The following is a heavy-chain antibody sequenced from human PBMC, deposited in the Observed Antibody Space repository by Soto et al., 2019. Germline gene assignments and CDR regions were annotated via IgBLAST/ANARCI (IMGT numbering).Heavy chain of an antibody. V-gene: IGHV4-59*01. Sequence: SETLSLTCHVSGGSISTYYLTWIRQPPGKGLEWIGYIYYSGTTNYNPSLKSRVTISVDASKNQFSLKLSSVTAADTAVYYCARGSSSFIDYYYGMDVWGQGTTVTVSS. CDR2: IYYSGTT. CDR1: GGSISTYY. D-gene: IGHD6-6*01. CDR3: ARGSSSFIDYYYGMDV. J-gene: IGHJ6*02.